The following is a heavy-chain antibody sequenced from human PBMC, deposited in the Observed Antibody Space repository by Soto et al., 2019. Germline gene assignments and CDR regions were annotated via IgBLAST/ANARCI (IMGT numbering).Heavy chain of an antibody. CDR2: ISGSGGST. CDR1: GFSFSSYA. CDR3: ARGLYGDYEGGFDY. D-gene: IGHD4-17*01. J-gene: IGHJ4*02. V-gene: IGHV3-23*04. Sequence: EVQLVESGGGLVQPGRSLRLSCAASGFSFSSYAMSWVRQAPGKGLEWVSAISGSGGSTYYADSVKGRFTISRDNSKNTLYLQMNSLRAEDTAVYYCARGLYGDYEGGFDYWGQGTLVTVSS.